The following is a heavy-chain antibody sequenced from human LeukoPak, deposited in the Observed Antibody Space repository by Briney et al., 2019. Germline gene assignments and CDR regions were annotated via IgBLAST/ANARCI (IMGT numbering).Heavy chain of an antibody. D-gene: IGHD3-22*01. J-gene: IGHJ4*02. V-gene: IGHV4-31*03. Sequence: SQTLSLTCTVSGGSISSGGYYWSWIRQHPGKGLEWIGYIYYSGSTYYNPSLKSRVTISVDTSKNQFSLKLSSVTAADTAVYYCARDSSGYYYSYYFDYWGQGTLVTVSS. CDR1: GGSISSGGYY. CDR3: ARDSSGYYYSYYFDY. CDR2: IYYSGST.